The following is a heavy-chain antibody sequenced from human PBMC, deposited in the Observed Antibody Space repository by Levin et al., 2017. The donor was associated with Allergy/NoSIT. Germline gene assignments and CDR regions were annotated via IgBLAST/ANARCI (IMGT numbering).Heavy chain of an antibody. V-gene: IGHV1-18*01. CDR1: GFTFDYYG. CDR2: VRASNGDT. Sequence: GESLKISCEASGFTFDYYGFSWARQAPGQGPEWVGWVRASNGDTKYAQKWQGRVTMTTSANTAFMELRSLRSDDTAVYYCARDTHRYLESSQNFYFDFWGQGTLVTVSP. CDR3: ARDTHRYLESSQNFYFDF. J-gene: IGHJ4*02. D-gene: IGHD3-3*01.